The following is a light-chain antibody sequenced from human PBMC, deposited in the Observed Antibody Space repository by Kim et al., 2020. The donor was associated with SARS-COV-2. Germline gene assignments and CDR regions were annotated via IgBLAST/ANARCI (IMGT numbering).Light chain of an antibody. CDR2: DVN. J-gene: IGLJ3*02. CDR1: RSDVGGNNY. CDR3: SSYASSISWV. Sequence: GHSVTIACTGSRSDVGGNNYVSWYQQHPGKAPKLMIYDVNNRPSGISNRFSGSKSGNTASLTISGLQAEDEADYYCSSYASSISWVFGGGTKVTVL. V-gene: IGLV2-14*03.